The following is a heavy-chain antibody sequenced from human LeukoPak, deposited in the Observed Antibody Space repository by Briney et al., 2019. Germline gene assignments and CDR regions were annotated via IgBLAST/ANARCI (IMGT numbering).Heavy chain of an antibody. Sequence: SETLSLICTVSGYSISSGYYWGWIRQPPGKGLEWIGSIYHSGSTYYNPSLKSRVTISVDTSKNQFSLKLSSVAAADTAVYYCARVGAIVVVTATTYYFDYWGQGTLVTVSS. CDR2: IYHSGST. J-gene: IGHJ4*02. D-gene: IGHD2-21*02. CDR1: GYSISSGYY. V-gene: IGHV4-38-2*02. CDR3: ARVGAIVVVTATTYYFDY.